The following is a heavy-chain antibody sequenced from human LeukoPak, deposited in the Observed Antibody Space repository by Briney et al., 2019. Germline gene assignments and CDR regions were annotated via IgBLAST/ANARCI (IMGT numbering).Heavy chain of an antibody. CDR1: GFTFSIYS. J-gene: IGHJ4*02. CDR2: ISSSSSYI. V-gene: IGHV3-21*01. D-gene: IGHD1-26*01. Sequence: RGSLRLSCAASGFTFSIYSMNWVRQAPGKGLEWVSSISSSSSYIHYTDSVKGRFTISGDNAKNSLYLQMSSLTAEDTALYYCARDSAELDYWGQGTLVTVSS. CDR3: ARDSAELDY.